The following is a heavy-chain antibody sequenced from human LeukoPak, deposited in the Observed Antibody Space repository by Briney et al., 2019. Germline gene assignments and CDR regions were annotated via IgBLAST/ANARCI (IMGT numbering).Heavy chain of an antibody. CDR1: GFTFSSYW. V-gene: IGHV3-7*04. CDR3: VRLDYYGSGSFDY. CDR2: MNQDGSEK. Sequence: GGSLRLSCAASGFTFSSYWMSWVRQAPGKGLEWVATMNQDGSEKYYVDSVKGRLTISRDNAKNSLYVQMNRLRDEDTAVYYCVRLDYYGSGSFDYWGQGTLVTVSS. J-gene: IGHJ4*02. D-gene: IGHD3-10*01.